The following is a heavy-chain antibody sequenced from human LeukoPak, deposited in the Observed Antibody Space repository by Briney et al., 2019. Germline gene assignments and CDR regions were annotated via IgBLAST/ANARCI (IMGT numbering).Heavy chain of an antibody. CDR2: ISSSSSYI. V-gene: IGHV3-21*01. D-gene: IGHD3-9*01. Sequence: GGSLRLSCAASGFTFSSYSMNWVRQAPGKGLEWVSSISSSSSYIYYADSVKGRFTISRDNAKNSLYLQMNSLRAEDTAVYYCAREYYDILTGYSDFDHWGQGTLVTVSS. CDR1: GFTFSSYS. CDR3: AREYYDILTGYSDFDH. J-gene: IGHJ4*02.